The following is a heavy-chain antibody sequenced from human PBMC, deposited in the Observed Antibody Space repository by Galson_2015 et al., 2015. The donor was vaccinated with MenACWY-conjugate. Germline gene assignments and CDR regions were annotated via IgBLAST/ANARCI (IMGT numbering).Heavy chain of an antibody. J-gene: IGHJ6*03. CDR1: GASLSSGGYY. CDR2: IHYSGRN. CDR3: ARDGYCGGDCFSTDRAYYYYVDV. V-gene: IGHV4-31*03. D-gene: IGHD2-21*01. Sequence: TLSLTCSVSGASLSSGGYYWSWIRQHPGKGLEWIGHIHYSGRNYCNPSLQSRISMSVDTSKNQFSLTLTSVTAADTAVYYCARDGYCGGDCFSTDRAYYYYVDVWGRGTTVTVYS.